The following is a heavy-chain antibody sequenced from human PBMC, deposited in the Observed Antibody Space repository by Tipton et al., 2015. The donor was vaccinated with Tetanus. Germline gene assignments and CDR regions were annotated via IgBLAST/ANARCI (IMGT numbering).Heavy chain of an antibody. CDR1: GFTFFDYS. CDR3: ARVHTPGLLGRYPFDS. V-gene: IGHV3-21*01. J-gene: IGHJ4*02. D-gene: IGHD2-21*02. Sequence: SLRLPCAASGFTFFDYSMNWVRQAPGKGLEWVSSISGSGNYIYYADSVKGRFTISRANAKNSLYLQMNSLRADDTAVYFCARVHTPGLLGRYPFDSWGQGTLVTVSS. CDR2: ISGSGNYI.